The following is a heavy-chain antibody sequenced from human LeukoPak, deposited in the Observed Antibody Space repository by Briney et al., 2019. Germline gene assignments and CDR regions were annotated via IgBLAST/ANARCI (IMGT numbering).Heavy chain of an antibody. Sequence: PGGSLRLSCAASGFTFSSYAMSWVRQAPGKGLEWVSAISGSGGSTYYADSVKGRFTISRDNSKNTLYLQMNSLRAEDTAVYYCAKDLGSGGWYECFDYWGQGTLVTVSS. CDR1: GFTFSSYA. J-gene: IGHJ4*02. V-gene: IGHV3-23*01. CDR3: AKDLGSGGWYECFDY. D-gene: IGHD6-19*01. CDR2: ISGSGGST.